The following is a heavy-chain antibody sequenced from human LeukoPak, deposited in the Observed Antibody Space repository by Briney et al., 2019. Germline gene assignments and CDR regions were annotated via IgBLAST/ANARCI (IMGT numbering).Heavy chain of an antibody. CDR3: ARGDGGGDAFDI. D-gene: IGHD5-24*01. J-gene: IGHJ3*02. V-gene: IGHV4-59*11. CDR1: GGYISGHY. CDR2: IYYSGST. Sequence: SETLSLTCTVSGGYISGHYWSWIRQPPGRGLDWVGYIYYSGSTTYNPSLKSRVTISVDTSKNQFSLKLSSVTAADTAVCYCARGDGGGDAFDIWGQGTTVTVSS.